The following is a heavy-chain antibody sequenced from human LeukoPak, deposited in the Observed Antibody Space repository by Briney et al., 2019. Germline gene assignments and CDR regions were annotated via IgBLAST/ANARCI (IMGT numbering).Heavy chain of an antibody. Sequence: PSETLSLTCTVSGGSISTFYWTWIRQPAGKGLEWIGRIFTSGNTNYNPSLKSRVTLSVDTSKNQFSLKLSSVTAADTAVYYCARCPPYYYYMDVWGKGTTVTVSS. CDR2: IFTSGNT. CDR3: ARCPPYYYYMDV. CDR1: GGSISTFY. V-gene: IGHV4-4*07. J-gene: IGHJ6*03.